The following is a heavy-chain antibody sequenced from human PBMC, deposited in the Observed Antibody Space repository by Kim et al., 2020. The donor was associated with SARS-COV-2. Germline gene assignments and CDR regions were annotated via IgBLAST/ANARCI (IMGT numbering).Heavy chain of an antibody. V-gene: IGHV3-7*01. CDR2: IKEDSNQK. CDR3: ARDPYTKAFDL. J-gene: IGHJ3*01. CDR1: GFSIDTYW. D-gene: IGHD1-1*01. Sequence: GGSLRLSCAASGFSIDTYWMFWVRQAPGKGPEWVASIKEDSNQKDYLDSIKGRFIISRDNARNAVFLQINRLRAEDTALYYCARDPYTKAFDLWGRGP.